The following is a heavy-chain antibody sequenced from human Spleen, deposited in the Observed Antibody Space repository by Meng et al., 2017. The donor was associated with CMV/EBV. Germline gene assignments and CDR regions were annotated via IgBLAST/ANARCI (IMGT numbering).Heavy chain of an antibody. V-gene: IGHV3-7*01. CDR2: INEDGGEN. D-gene: IGHD2-21*01. CDR1: GFTFSSYA. CDR3: AAYTKESLDV. J-gene: IGHJ3*01. Sequence: GGSLRLSCAASGFTFSSYAMHWVRQAPGKGLEWLANINEDGGENHYVDSVKGRFAISRDNAKNSLYLQMNSLRAEDTALYYCAAYTKESLDVWGQGTMVTVSS.